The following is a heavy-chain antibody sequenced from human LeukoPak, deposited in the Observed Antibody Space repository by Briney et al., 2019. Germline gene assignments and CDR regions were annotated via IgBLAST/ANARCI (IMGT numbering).Heavy chain of an antibody. CDR3: ARAHYYDSSGFGY. CDR2: INPNSGGT. V-gene: IGHV1-2*06. J-gene: IGHJ4*02. Sequence: ASVKVSCKASGYTFTGYYMHWVRQAPGQGLEWMGRINPNSGGTNYAQKFQGRVTMTRDTSISTAYMELSRLRSDDTAVCYCARAHYYDSSGFGYWGQGTLVTVSS. D-gene: IGHD3-22*01. CDR1: GYTFTGYY.